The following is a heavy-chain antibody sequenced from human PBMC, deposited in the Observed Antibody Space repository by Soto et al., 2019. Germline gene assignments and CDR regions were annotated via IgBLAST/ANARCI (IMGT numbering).Heavy chain of an antibody. CDR3: ARPVAYYDTTMGSDC. CDR2: ISHDGTNK. V-gene: IGHV3-30*04. D-gene: IGHD3-22*01. CDR1: GLTFSYYA. J-gene: IGHJ4*02. Sequence: WGSLRLSCAASGLTFSYYAIHWVRQDPGKGLEWVAVISHDGTNKYYADSVKGRFTVSRDNSKNMVYLQVSSLRDEDTAVYYCARPVAYYDTTMGSDCWGQGTQVTVSS.